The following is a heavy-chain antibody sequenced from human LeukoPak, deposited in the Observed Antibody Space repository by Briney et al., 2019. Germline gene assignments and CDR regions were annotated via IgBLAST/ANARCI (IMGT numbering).Heavy chain of an antibody. CDR3: ARVIRFLEWLAPARGWFDP. V-gene: IGHV1-18*01. J-gene: IGHJ5*02. D-gene: IGHD3-3*01. CDR1: GYTFTSYG. CDR2: ISAYNGNT. Sequence: ASVKVSCKASGYTFTSYGISWVRQAPGQGLEWMGWISAYNGNTNYAQKLQGRVTMTTDTSTSTAYMELRSLRSDDTAVYYCARVIRFLEWLAPARGWFDPWGQGTLVTVSS.